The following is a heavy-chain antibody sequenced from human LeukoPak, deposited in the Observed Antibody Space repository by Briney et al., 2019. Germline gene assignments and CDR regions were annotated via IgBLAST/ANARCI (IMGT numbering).Heavy chain of an antibody. V-gene: IGHV5-51*01. CDR2: IYPGDSDT. CDR3: ARPTYQLLYPGYFDY. D-gene: IGHD2-2*02. Sequence: GESLKISCKGSGYSFTSYWIGWVRQMPGKGLEWMGVIYPGDSDTRYSPSFQGQVTISADKSISTAYLQWSSLKASDTAMYYCARPTYQLLYPGYFDYWGQGTLVTVSS. CDR1: GYSFTSYW. J-gene: IGHJ4*02.